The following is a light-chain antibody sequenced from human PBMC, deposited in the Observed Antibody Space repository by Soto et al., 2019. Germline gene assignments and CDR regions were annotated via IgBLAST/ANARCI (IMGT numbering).Light chain of an antibody. CDR1: SRDVGGYNY. J-gene: IGLJ1*01. CDR2: DVS. CDR3: SSYTTSNTRQIV. Sequence: QSALTQPASGSGYPGQSITISCTGTSRDVGGYNYVSWYQHHPGKAPKLMIYDVSNRPSGVSNRFSGSKSGNTASLTISGLQPEDESDYYCSSYTTSNTRQIVFGTGTKVTVL. V-gene: IGLV2-14*03.